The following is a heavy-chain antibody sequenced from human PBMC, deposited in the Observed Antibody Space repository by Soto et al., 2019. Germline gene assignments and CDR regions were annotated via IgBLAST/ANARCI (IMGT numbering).Heavy chain of an antibody. Sequence: LSLTCTVSGGSISSGGYYWSWIRQHPGKGLEWIGYIYYSGSTYYNPSLKSRVTISVDTSKNQFSLKLSSVTAADTAVYYCATAPTTAYYYGMDVWGQGTTVTVSS. V-gene: IGHV4-31*03. D-gene: IGHD4-17*01. J-gene: IGHJ6*02. CDR1: GGSISSGGYY. CDR2: IYYSGST. CDR3: ATAPTTAYYYGMDV.